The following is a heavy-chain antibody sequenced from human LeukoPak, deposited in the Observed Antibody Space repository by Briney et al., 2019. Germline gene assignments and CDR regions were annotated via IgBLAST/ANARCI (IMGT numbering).Heavy chain of an antibody. D-gene: IGHD5-18*01. Sequence: PSETLSLTCTVSDVSLNSYYWSWIRQPPGKGLEWIGFIYYSGITDYNSSLKSRVTFSLDTAKSQISLQLNSVTAADAAIYYCARGVGIQRWPFFFDYWGQGILVSVSS. J-gene: IGHJ4*02. CDR2: IYYSGIT. V-gene: IGHV4-59*01. CDR1: DVSLNSYY. CDR3: ARGVGIQRWPFFFDY.